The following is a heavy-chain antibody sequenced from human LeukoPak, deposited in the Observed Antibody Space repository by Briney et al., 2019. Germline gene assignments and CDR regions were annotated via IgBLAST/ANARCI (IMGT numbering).Heavy chain of an antibody. Sequence: SGGSLRLSCAASGFTFSSYAMSWVRQAPGKGLEWVSAISGSGGSTYYADSVKGRFTISRDNSKNTLYLQMNSLRAEDTAVYYCAKKMAARDTGFDYWGQGTLVTVSS. V-gene: IGHV3-23*01. CDR2: ISGSGGST. CDR3: AKKMAARDTGFDY. J-gene: IGHJ4*02. D-gene: IGHD2-8*01. CDR1: GFTFSSYA.